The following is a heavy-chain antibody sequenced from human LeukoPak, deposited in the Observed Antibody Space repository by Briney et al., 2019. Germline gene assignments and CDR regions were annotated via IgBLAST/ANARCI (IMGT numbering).Heavy chain of an antibody. Sequence: PGGSLRLSCAASGFTFSSSWMSWVRQAPGKGLEWVANIKRDGSEKYYVDSVKGRFTISRDNAKNSLYLQMNSLRAEDTAVYYCASGRLTYYYGSGSYYLDYWGQGTLVTVSS. D-gene: IGHD3-10*01. CDR3: ASGRLTYYYGSGSYYLDY. J-gene: IGHJ4*02. CDR1: GFTFSSSW. V-gene: IGHV3-7*01. CDR2: IKRDGSEK.